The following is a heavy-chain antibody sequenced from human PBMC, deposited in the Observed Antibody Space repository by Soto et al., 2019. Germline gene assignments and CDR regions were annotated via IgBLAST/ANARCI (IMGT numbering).Heavy chain of an antibody. Sequence: PGGSLRLSCSASGFIFRRYWMAWVRQAPGKGLEWVATIKLDGREKNYLDSVQGRFTISRDNAKNSLYLEMNSLRAEDTAVYYCARESEDLTSNFDYWGQGTLVTVSS. J-gene: IGHJ4*02. V-gene: IGHV3-7*01. CDR3: ARESEDLTSNFDY. CDR1: GFIFRRYW. CDR2: IKLDGREK.